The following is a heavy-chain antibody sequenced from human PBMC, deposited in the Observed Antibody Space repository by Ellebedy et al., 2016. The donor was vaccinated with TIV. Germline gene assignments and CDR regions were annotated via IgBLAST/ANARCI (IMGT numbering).Heavy chain of an antibody. Sequence: AASVKVSCKASGYPFTSYTINWARQAPGQGLEWMGWINTFIGNTNYAHHLLGRVTLTTDTSTTTAYMELRSLTFDDTAIYYCARARCVAGRPELGYWGQGTLVTVSS. J-gene: IGHJ4*02. V-gene: IGHV1-18*01. CDR3: ARARCVAGRPELGY. D-gene: IGHD6-6*01. CDR1: GYPFTSYT. CDR2: INTFIGNT.